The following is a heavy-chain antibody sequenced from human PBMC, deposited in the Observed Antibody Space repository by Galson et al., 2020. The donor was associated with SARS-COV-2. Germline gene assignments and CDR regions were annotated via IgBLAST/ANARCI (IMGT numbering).Heavy chain of an antibody. V-gene: IGHV3-30*18. D-gene: IGHD6-13*01. CDR1: GFTLSSYG. Sequence: GESLKIPFEASGFTLSSYGMHRVRQAPANGLEPVAVISYHGSNKNYVDSVKGRFTIPRDNPKHTLYLQRNSLRAEDTAVYYCAKEGSSRWGWLDPGGKGTLVTVSS. CDR2: ISYHGSNK. CDR3: AKEGSSRWGWLDP. J-gene: IGHJ5*02.